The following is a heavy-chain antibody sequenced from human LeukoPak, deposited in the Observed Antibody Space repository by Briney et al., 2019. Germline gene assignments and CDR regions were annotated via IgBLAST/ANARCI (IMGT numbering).Heavy chain of an antibody. Sequence: ASVNVSCKASGYTFTSYGISWVRQAPGQGLEWMGWISAYNGNTNYAQKLQGRVTMTTDTSTSTAYMELRSLRSDDTAVYYCARMYYGYVGGSPPDYWGQGTLVTVSS. J-gene: IGHJ4*02. D-gene: IGHD3-16*01. V-gene: IGHV1-18*01. CDR3: ARMYYGYVGGSPPDY. CDR2: ISAYNGNT. CDR1: GYTFTSYG.